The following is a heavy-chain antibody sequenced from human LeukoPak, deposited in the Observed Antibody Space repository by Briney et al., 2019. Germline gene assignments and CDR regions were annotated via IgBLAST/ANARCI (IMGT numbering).Heavy chain of an antibody. V-gene: IGHV4-61*02. J-gene: IGHJ5*02. CDR3: ARSMVRGVNWFDP. Sequence: SQTLSLTCTVSGNSISSGDNYWRWIRQPAGMGLEWIGRIYTSGSTNYNPSLKSRVTISGDTSKNQFSLRLSSVTAADTAVYYCARSMVRGVNWFDPWGQGTLVTVSS. CDR2: IYTSGST. CDR1: GNSISSGDNY. D-gene: IGHD3-10*01.